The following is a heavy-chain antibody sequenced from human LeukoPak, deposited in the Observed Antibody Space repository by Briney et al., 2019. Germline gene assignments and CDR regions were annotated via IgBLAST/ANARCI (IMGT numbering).Heavy chain of an antibody. J-gene: IGHJ5*02. CDR3: ARMYSSGWYLNWFDP. CDR2: IYYSGST. D-gene: IGHD6-19*01. CDR1: GGSISSSSYY. Sequence: SETLSLTCTVSGGSISSSSYYWGWIRQPPGKGLEWIGSIYYSGSTYYNPSLKSRVTISVDTSKNQFSLKLSSVTAADTAVYYCARMYSSGWYLNWFDPWGQGTLVTVSS. V-gene: IGHV4-39*07.